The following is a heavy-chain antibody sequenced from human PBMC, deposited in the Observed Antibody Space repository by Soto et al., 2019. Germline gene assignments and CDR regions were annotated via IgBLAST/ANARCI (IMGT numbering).Heavy chain of an antibody. CDR3: ARSTYVHGAGSYCGWYDR. Sequence: SEPLSLTCTVSDVSSRSGHRYWRWIRQPPGKGREGIGYIYQGGSACYSPSLKSRVTRSVDTSKNQVSLKLHAVTAADRTVYYCARSTYVHGAGSYCGWYDRWGQGTRGTVSS. CDR1: DVSSRSGHRY. V-gene: IGHV4-30-4*01. J-gene: IGHJ5*02. CDR2: IYQGGSA. D-gene: IGHD3-10*01.